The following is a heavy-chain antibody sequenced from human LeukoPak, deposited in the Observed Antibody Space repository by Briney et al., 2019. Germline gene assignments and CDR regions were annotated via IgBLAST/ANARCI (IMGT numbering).Heavy chain of an antibody. V-gene: IGHV4-59*01. CDR1: GGSISGYQ. CDR3: ARESYDSSGYYYGGGFDY. CDR2: IYHSGST. D-gene: IGHD3-22*01. Sequence: PSETLSLICTVSGGSISGYQWSWIRQPPGKGLEWIGYIYHSGSTNYNPSLKSRVTISVDTSKNQFSLRLTSVTAADTAVYYCARESYDSSGYYYGGGFDYWGQGTLVTVSS. J-gene: IGHJ4*02.